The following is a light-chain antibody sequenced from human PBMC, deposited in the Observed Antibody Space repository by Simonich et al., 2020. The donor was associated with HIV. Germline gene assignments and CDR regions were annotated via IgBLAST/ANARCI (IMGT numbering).Light chain of an antibody. CDR2: KAS. CDR1: QSISSW. Sequence: DIQMTQSPSTLSASVGDKVTITGRASQSISSWLAWYQQKPGKAPKLLIYKASSLESGVPSRFSGSGSGTEFTLTIRSLQPDDFATYYCQQYNSYWTFGQGTKVEI. J-gene: IGKJ1*01. V-gene: IGKV1-5*03. CDR3: QQYNSYWT.